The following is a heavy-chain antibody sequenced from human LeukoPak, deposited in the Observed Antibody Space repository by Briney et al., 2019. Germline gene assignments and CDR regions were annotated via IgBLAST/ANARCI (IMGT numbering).Heavy chain of an antibody. D-gene: IGHD5-18*01. CDR2: ITADGGST. CDR1: GFSFDDYA. J-gene: IGHJ4*02. CDR3: ASGPRGYSYGLAFED. Sequence: GGSLRLSCAGSGFSFDDYAMHWVRQAPGKGLEWVSLITADGGSTYYADSVKGRSTISRDNSKNSLYVQMNSLRSEDTGFYYCASGPRGYSYGLAFEDWGQGTLVTVSS. V-gene: IGHV3-43*02.